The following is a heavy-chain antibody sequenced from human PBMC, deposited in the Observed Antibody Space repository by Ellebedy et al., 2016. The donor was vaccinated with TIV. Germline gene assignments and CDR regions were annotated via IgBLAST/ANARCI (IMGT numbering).Heavy chain of an antibody. J-gene: IGHJ4*02. Sequence: GGSLRLSXAASGFTFSSYGMHWVRQPPGKGLEWVSIIYTGGGIFYADSVKGRFTISTDNSKNTLYLQMNNLRADDTAVYYCARDSGRDWGQGTLVTVSS. CDR1: GFTFSSYG. D-gene: IGHD1-26*01. V-gene: IGHV3-NL1*01. CDR3: ARDSGRD. CDR2: IYTGGGI.